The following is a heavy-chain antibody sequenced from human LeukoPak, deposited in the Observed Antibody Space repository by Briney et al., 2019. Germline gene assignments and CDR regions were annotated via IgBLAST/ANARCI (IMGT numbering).Heavy chain of an antibody. J-gene: IGHJ4*02. Sequence: PGGSLRLSCAASGFTFSSYGMHWVRQAPGKGLEWVAVISYDGSNKYYADSVKGRFTISRDNSKSTLYLQMNSLRAEDTAVYYCAKDGRGYSHGRYFDYWGQGTLVTVSS. D-gene: IGHD5-18*01. CDR1: GFTFSSYG. V-gene: IGHV3-30*18. CDR2: ISYDGSNK. CDR3: AKDGRGYSHGRYFDY.